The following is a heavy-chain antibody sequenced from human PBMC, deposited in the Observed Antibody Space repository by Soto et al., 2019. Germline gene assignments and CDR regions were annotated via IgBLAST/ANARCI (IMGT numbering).Heavy chain of an antibody. V-gene: IGHV3-23*01. CDR3: AKDSTAYSSSYDFDS. CDR1: GFSFSSYA. J-gene: IGHJ4*02. D-gene: IGHD6-6*01. CDR2: ISGSGGST. Sequence: EVQLLESGGGLVQPGGSLRLSCAASGFSFSSYAMSWVRQAPGRGLGGVSGISGSGGSTYYANSVKGRFTISRDNSKNTLYLQMNSLRDVDTAVYYCAKDSTAYSSSYDFDSWGQGNLVTVSS.